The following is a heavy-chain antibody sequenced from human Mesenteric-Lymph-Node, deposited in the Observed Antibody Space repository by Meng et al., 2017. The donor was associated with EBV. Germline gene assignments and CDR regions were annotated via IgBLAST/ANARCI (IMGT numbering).Heavy chain of an antibody. D-gene: IGHD2-8*01. CDR1: GFSFNSFA. J-gene: IGHJ4*02. Sequence: QLVESGGDLCKLGGSLRLYCAAFGFSFNSFAMTWVRQARGKGLEWVSFISSSSSNIQYSDSVKGRFTISRDNANNSLFLQMNSLRHEDTAVYYCMRGWSADYWGQGTLVTVSS. V-gene: IGHV3-21*01. CDR2: ISSSSSNI. CDR3: MRGWSADY.